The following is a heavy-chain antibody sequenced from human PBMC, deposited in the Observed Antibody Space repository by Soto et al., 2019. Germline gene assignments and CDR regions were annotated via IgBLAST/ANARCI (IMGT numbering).Heavy chain of an antibody. CDR3: AKPYGDYVYDYYMDV. CDR2: ISGSGGST. V-gene: IGHV3-23*01. CDR1: GFTFSSYA. Sequence: GGSLRLSCAASGFTFSSYAMSWVRQAPGKGLEWVSAISGSGGSTYYADSVKGRFTISRDNSKNTLYLQINSLRAEDTALYYCAKPYGDYVYDYYMDVWGKGTTVTVSS. D-gene: IGHD4-17*01. J-gene: IGHJ6*03.